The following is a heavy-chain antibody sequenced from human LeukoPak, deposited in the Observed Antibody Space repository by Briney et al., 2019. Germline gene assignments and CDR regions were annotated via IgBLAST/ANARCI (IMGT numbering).Heavy chain of an antibody. CDR3: GRGIQAFDP. CDR2: INPKNGDT. CDR1: GYTFAAYY. J-gene: IGHJ5*02. V-gene: IGHV1-2*06. Sequence: ASVRVSCKAAGYTFAAYYIHWVRQAPGQRLEWMGRINPKNGDTNYAQKFQDRVTMSRDTSMSAAYMEISRLTYDDTAVYCCGRGIQAFDPWGQGTLVTVSS.